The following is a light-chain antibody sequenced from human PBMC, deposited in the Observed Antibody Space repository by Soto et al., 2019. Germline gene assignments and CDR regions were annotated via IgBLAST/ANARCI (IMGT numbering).Light chain of an antibody. CDR2: DVS. CDR3: IAYTTISTYV. Sequence: QSVLAQPASVSGSPGQSITISCTGTSSDAGGYNHVSWYQQHPGKAPKLIISDVSNRPSGVSNRFSASKSGNTASLTISGLQTEDEADYYCIAYTTISTYVFGTGTNVNVL. J-gene: IGLJ1*01. CDR1: SSDAGGYNH. V-gene: IGLV2-14*03.